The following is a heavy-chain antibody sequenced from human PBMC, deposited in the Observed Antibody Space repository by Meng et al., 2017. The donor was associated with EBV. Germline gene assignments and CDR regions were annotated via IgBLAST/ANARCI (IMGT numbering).Heavy chain of an antibody. D-gene: IGHD3-22*01. Sequence: PGGNTLCARVKYSRKSTGAPFTSDADTWMRQATGKGREWMCWKNPNSGNTGYAQTFPSRDTMTRNTSISTAYMALSSLRSEDTAVYYCARGPYYYDSSGYYYGEFDPWGQGTLVTVSS. CDR2: KNPNSGNT. V-gene: IGHV1-8*01. CDR3: ARGPYYYDSSGYYYGEFDP. CDR1: GAPFTSDA. J-gene: IGHJ5*02.